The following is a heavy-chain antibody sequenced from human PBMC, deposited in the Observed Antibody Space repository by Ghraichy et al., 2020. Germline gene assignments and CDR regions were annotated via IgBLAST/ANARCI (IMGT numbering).Heavy chain of an antibody. Sequence: GESLNISCAASGFTFSSYSMNWVRQAPGKGLEWVSSISSSDNDIYYADSVEGRFTISRDNAKNSLYLQMNSLRPDDTAVYYCARVDSGWYYFDYWGQGTLVTVSS. D-gene: IGHD6-19*01. J-gene: IGHJ4*02. CDR2: ISSSDNDI. CDR3: ARVDSGWYYFDY. V-gene: IGHV3-21*01. CDR1: GFTFSSYS.